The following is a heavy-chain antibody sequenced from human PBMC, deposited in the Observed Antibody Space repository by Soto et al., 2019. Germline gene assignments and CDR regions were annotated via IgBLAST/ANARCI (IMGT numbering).Heavy chain of an antibody. D-gene: IGHD5-12*01. Sequence: GGSLRLSCAASGFTFSSYGMHWVRQAPGKGLEWVAVIWYDGSNKYYADSVKGRFTISRDNSKNTLYLQMNSLRAEDTAVYYCARATSARPFDYWGQGTLVTVSS. CDR2: IWYDGSNK. CDR3: ARATSARPFDY. J-gene: IGHJ4*02. V-gene: IGHV3-33*01. CDR1: GFTFSSYG.